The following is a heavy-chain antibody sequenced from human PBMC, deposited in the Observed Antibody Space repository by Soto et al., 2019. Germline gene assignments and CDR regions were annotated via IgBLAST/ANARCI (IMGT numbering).Heavy chain of an antibody. D-gene: IGHD6-13*01. CDR3: ASNQQPIEGWFDP. CDR2: IYYSGST. J-gene: IGHJ5*02. Sequence: PSETLSLTCTVSGGSISSYYWSWIRQPPGKGLEWIGYIYYSGSTNYNPSLKSRVTISVDTSKNQFSLKLSSVTAADTAVYYCASNQQPIEGWFDPWGQGTLVTVSS. CDR1: GGSISSYY. V-gene: IGHV4-59*01.